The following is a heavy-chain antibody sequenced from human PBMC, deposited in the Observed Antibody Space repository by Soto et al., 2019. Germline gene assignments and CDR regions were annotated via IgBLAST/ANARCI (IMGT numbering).Heavy chain of an antibody. D-gene: IGHD3-3*01. CDR1: GGSFSGYY. Sequence: SETLSLTCAVYGGSFSGYYWSWIRQPPGKGLEWIGETNHSGSTNYNPSLKSRVTISVDTSKNQFSLKLSSVTAADTAVYYCARGTIFGVVITLYYYYGMDVWGQGTTVTVSS. CDR3: ARGTIFGVVITLYYYYGMDV. J-gene: IGHJ6*02. CDR2: TNHSGST. V-gene: IGHV4-34*01.